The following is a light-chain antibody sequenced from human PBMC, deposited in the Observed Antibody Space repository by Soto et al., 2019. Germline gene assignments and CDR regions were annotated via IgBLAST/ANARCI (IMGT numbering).Light chain of an antibody. CDR1: SSDVGGYNY. V-gene: IGLV2-14*01. Sequence: QSVLTQPASVSGSPGQSITISCTGTSSDVGGYNYVYWYQQHPGKAPKLMIYDVSNRPSGVSNRFSGSKSGNTASLTISGLQAEDYADYYCCSYTRSSPNVFRTGTKLTVL. CDR2: DVS. J-gene: IGLJ1*01. CDR3: CSYTRSSPNV.